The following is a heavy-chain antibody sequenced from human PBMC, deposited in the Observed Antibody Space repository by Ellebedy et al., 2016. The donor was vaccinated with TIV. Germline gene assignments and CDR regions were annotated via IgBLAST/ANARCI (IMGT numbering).Heavy chain of an antibody. CDR3: ARLIDGDYGSGSYYWFDP. Sequence: AASVKVSCKASGYTFISYFIHWVRQAPGQGLEWMGGINPRGGGTSYAQKFQGRVTMTRDTSTSTVNMELSSLRSEDTAVYYCARLIDGDYGSGSYYWFDPWGQGTLVTVSS. CDR2: INPRGGGT. D-gene: IGHD3-10*01. V-gene: IGHV1-46*01. CDR1: GYTFISYF. J-gene: IGHJ5*02.